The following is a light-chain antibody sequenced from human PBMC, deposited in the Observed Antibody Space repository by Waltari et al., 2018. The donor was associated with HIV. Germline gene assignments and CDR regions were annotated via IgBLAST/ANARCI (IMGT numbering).Light chain of an antibody. Sequence: QSVLTQPPSVSGAPGQRVTIPCTGSSSNIGAGYHVHWYQQLPGTAPILLIYGNSNRPSGVPDRFSGSKSGTSASLAITGLQAEDEADYHCQSHDSSLSGYVFGTGTKVTVL. CDR2: GNS. V-gene: IGLV1-40*01. CDR3: QSHDSSLSGYV. CDR1: SSNIGAGYH. J-gene: IGLJ1*01.